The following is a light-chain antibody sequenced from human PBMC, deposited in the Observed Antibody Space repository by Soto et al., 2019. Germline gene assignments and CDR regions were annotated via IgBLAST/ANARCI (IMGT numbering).Light chain of an antibody. CDR2: KAS. CDR1: QSISSW. V-gene: IGKV1-5*03. Sequence: DIQMTQSPSTLSASVGDRVTITCRASQSISSWLAWYQQKPGKAPKLLIYKASTLGSGVPSRFSGSGSGTEFILTISSLQPDDFATYYCQQYNFSPWTFGQGTKVEIK. J-gene: IGKJ1*01. CDR3: QQYNFSPWT.